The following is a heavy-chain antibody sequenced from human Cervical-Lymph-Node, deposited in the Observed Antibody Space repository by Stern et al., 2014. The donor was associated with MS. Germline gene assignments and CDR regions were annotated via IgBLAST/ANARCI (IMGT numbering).Heavy chain of an antibody. Sequence: VQLVESGGGVVQPGRSLRLSCAASGFVFRRYALHWVRQAPGKGLELVALNSYDGRDKYYPDSVKGRFTVSRDNSNNTVDLEMNSLRLEDTAVYYCAKGGSGSYLDWGQGSLVTVSS. D-gene: IGHD1-26*01. CDR2: NSYDGRDK. V-gene: IGHV3-30*04. CDR1: GFVFRRYA. CDR3: AKGGSGSYLD. J-gene: IGHJ4*02.